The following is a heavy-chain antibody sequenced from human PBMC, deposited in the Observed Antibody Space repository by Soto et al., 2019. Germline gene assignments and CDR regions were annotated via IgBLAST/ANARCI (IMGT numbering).Heavy chain of an antibody. CDR3: ARDFLAAAGFDY. D-gene: IGHD6-13*01. CDR2: IXPILGXE. CDR1: GATFSRYT. J-gene: IGHJ4*02. V-gene: IGHV1-69*08. Sequence: SVKVSCKASGATFSRYTISWVRQAPGQGLEWMGRIXPILGXENYEQKFQGXXTITAEKSXRTAYMEMSSLRSEDTDVYYCARDFLAAAGFDYWGKGTLVTVYS.